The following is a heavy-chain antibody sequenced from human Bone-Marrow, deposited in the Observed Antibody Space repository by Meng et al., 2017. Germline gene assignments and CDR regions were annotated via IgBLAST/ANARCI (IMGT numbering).Heavy chain of an antibody. CDR3: ASTYYYDSTGPNWFGP. CDR1: GDSVSTGGHY. D-gene: IGHD3-22*01. V-gene: IGHV4-31*03. Sequence: VQLPGSGPGLLKPSQTPSPTFTVSGDSVSTGGHYWSWIRQHPGKGLEWIGYVYYSGTTDYNPSLKSRVTISADTSKNQFSLKLSAVTAADTAVYYCASTYYYDSTGPNWFGPWGQGTLVTVSS. CDR2: VYYSGTT. J-gene: IGHJ5*02.